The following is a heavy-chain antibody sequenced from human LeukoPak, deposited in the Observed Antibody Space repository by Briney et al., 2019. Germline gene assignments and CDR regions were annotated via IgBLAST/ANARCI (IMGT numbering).Heavy chain of an antibody. CDR3: ARSYYYDFWSGYYKGPEYYFDY. CDR1: GYTFKNYY. D-gene: IGHD3-3*01. CDR2: IDPNSGGT. Sequence: ASVKVSCKASGYTFKNYYLHWVRQAPGQGLEWMGHIDPNSGGTKYAQKFQGRVTMTRDTSTSTAYMELSRLRSDDTAVYYCARSYYYDFWSGYYKGPEYYFDYWGQGTLVTVSS. J-gene: IGHJ4*02. V-gene: IGHV1-2*06.